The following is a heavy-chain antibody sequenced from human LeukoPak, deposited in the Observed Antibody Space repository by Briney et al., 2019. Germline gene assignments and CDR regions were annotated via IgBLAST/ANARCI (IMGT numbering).Heavy chain of an antibody. CDR1: GFTFTSYW. CDR2: IKENGNEQ. CDR3: ARGPGDFDASDI. D-gene: IGHD1-14*01. J-gene: IGHJ3*02. Sequence: HPGGSLRLSCEASGFTFTSYWMSWVRQAPEKGPEWVAHIKENGNEQYYADSVKGRFTISRDNVKQSLGLQMNGLRVEDTAVYYCARGPGDFDASDIWGQGTMVTVSS. V-gene: IGHV3-7*01.